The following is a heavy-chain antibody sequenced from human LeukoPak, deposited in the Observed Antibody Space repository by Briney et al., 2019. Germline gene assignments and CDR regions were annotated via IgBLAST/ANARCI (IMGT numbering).Heavy chain of an antibody. V-gene: IGHV3-30-3*01. CDR1: GFTFSSYA. D-gene: IGHD3-10*01. Sequence: GGSLRLSCAASGFTFSSYAMHWVRQAPGKGLEWVAVISYDGSNKYYADSVKGRFTISRDNSKNTLYLQMNSLRAEDTAVYYCARTPYYYGSGSYFAYWGQGTLVTVSS. CDR2: ISYDGSNK. J-gene: IGHJ4*02. CDR3: ARTPYYYGSGSYFAY.